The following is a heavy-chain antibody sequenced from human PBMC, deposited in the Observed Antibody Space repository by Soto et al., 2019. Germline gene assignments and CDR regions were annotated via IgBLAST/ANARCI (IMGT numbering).Heavy chain of an antibody. CDR2: ISGSGGST. CDR1: GFTFSSYA. D-gene: IGHD6-19*01. Sequence: VGSLRLSCAASGFTFSSYAMSWVRQAPGKGLEWVSAISGSGGSTYYADSVKGRFTISRDNSKNTLYLQMNSLRAEDTAVYYCARSYSSGPNWFDPWGQRTLVTVSS. CDR3: ARSYSSGPNWFDP. J-gene: IGHJ5*02. V-gene: IGHV3-23*01.